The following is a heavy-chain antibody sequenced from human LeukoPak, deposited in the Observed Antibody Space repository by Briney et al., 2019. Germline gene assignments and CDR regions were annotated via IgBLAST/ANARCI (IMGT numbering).Heavy chain of an antibody. V-gene: IGHV3-23*01. CDR2: VSPSGDIT. CDR1: GFTFSRYG. J-gene: IGHJ4*02. Sequence: GGSLRLSCAASGFTFSRYGMHWVRQAPGKGLEWVSGVSPSGDITYYADSVKGRFTISRDNSKNRVYLQMDSLRFEDAAVYYCAQDWAWGAFAYWGQGTLVTVSS. D-gene: IGHD7-27*01. CDR3: AQDWAWGAFAY.